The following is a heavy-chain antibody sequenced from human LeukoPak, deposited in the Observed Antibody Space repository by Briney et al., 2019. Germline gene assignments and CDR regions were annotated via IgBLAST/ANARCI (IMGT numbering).Heavy chain of an antibody. CDR1: GFTFGSYS. J-gene: IGHJ4*02. V-gene: IGHV3-7*04. Sequence: GGSLRLSCSASGFTFGSYSMIWVRQGPGKGLEWVANIRHDGSTKYYVDSVKGRFTISRDNTKNAVFLLMNRLRADDTAVYYCARESRYIDYWGQGTPVTVSS. CDR3: ARESRYIDY. D-gene: IGHD1-14*01. CDR2: IRHDGSTK.